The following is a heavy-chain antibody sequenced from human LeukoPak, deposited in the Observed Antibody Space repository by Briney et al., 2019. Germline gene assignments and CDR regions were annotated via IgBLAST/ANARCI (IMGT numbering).Heavy chain of an antibody. CDR3: ARDLGYCTNGVCYGAFDI. CDR1: GGSISSYY. Sequence: PSETLSLTCTVSGGSISSYYWSWIRQPPGKGLEWIGYIYYSGSTNYNPSLKSRVTISVDTSKNQFSLKLSSVTAADTAVYYCARDLGYCTNGVCYGAFDIWGQGTMVTVSS. J-gene: IGHJ3*02. D-gene: IGHD2-8*01. CDR2: IYYSGST. V-gene: IGHV4-59*01.